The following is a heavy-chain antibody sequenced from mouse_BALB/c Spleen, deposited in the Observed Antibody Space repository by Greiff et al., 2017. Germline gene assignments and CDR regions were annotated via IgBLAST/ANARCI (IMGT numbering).Heavy chain of an antibody. CDR2: IWAGGST. J-gene: IGHJ4*01. CDR1: GFSLTSYG. D-gene: IGHD2-2*01. Sequence: VMLVESGPGLVAPSQSLSITCTVSGFSLTSYGVHWVRQPPGKGLEWLGVIWAGGSTNYNSALMSRLSISKDNSKSQVFLKMNSLQTDDTAMYYCARAWLHAMDYWGQGTSVTVSS. V-gene: IGHV2-9*02. CDR3: ARAWLHAMDY.